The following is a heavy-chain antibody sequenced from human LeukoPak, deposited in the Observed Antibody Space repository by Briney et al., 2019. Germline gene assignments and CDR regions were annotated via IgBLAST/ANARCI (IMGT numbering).Heavy chain of an antibody. Sequence: SETLSLTCTVSGGPISSYYWSWIRQPAGKGLEWIGRIYTSGSTSYNPSLKSRVTMSVDTSKNHFSLNLKLSSVTAADTAVYYCARDFTWGSGSYSLVYWGQGTLVTVSS. J-gene: IGHJ4*02. CDR1: GGPISSYY. CDR3: ARDFTWGSGSYSLVY. CDR2: IYTSGST. D-gene: IGHD3-10*01. V-gene: IGHV4-4*07.